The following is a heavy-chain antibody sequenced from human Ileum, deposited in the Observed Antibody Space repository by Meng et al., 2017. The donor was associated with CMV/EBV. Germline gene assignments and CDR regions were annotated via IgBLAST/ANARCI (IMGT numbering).Heavy chain of an antibody. J-gene: IGHJ5*02. CDR2: MNPNSGNT. Sequence: YTVTSYDINWVRQATGQGLEWMGWMNPNSGNTGYAQKFQGRVTITRNTSISTAYMELSSLRSEDTAVYYCARVPDCGGDCYSGWFDPWGQGTLVTVSS. V-gene: IGHV1-8*03. D-gene: IGHD2-21*01. CDR3: ARVPDCGGDCYSGWFDP. CDR1: YTVTSYD.